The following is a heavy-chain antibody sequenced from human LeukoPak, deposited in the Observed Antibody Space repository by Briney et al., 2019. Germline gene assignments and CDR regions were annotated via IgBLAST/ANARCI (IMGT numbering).Heavy chain of an antibody. CDR2: ISGYNGNT. Sequence: ASVKVSCKASTYTFTRYGISWVRQAPGQGLEWMGWISGYNGNTNYAQKFLGRVSVTADTATSTAYMELRSLTSDDTAMYYCAGSLGYCTSNVCYLKYWGQGTLVTVSS. D-gene: IGHD2-8*01. CDR3: AGSLGYCTSNVCYLKY. J-gene: IGHJ4*02. CDR1: TYTFTRYG. V-gene: IGHV1-18*01.